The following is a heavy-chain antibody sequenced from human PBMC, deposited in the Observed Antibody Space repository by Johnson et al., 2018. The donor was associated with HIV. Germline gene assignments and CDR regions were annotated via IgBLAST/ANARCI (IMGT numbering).Heavy chain of an antibody. CDR1: GFTFSSYG. CDR3: ARGIAAAPLWAFEI. J-gene: IGHJ3*02. V-gene: IGHV3-30*19. CDR2: ISYDGSNK. D-gene: IGHD6-13*01. Sequence: QVQLVESGGGVVQPGGSLRLSCAASGFTFSSYGMHWVRKAPGKGLEWVAVISYDGSNKYYADSVKGRFTISRDNSKNTLYLQMNSLRAEDTAVYYCARGIAAAPLWAFEIWGQGTMVTVSS.